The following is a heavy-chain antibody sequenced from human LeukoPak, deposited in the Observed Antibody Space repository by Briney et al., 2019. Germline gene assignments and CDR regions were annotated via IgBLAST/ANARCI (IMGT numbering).Heavy chain of an antibody. J-gene: IGHJ3*02. CDR1: GFTFDNYG. CDR3: ARTSHDAFDI. Sequence: GGSLRLSCAASGFTFDNYGMNWVRQAPGKGLEWVSGINWNGGSTDYADSVKGRFTISRDNAKNSLYLQMNSLRAEDTAFYYCARTSHDAFDIWGLGTMVTVSS. CDR2: INWNGGST. V-gene: IGHV3-20*04.